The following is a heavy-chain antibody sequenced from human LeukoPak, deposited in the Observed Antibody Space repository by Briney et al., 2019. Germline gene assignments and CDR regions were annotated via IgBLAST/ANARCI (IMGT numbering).Heavy chain of an antibody. CDR1: GYTFTSYY. D-gene: IGHD6-19*01. Sequence: GASVKVSCKASGYTFTSYYMHWVRQAPGQGLEWMGIINPSGGSTSYAQKFQGRVTMTRDTSISTAYMELSRLRSDDTAVYYCARVSEESRIAVAGTGYYYYYYMDVWGKGTTVTVSS. V-gene: IGHV1-46*01. CDR2: INPSGGST. CDR3: ARVSEESRIAVAGTGYYYYYYMDV. J-gene: IGHJ6*03.